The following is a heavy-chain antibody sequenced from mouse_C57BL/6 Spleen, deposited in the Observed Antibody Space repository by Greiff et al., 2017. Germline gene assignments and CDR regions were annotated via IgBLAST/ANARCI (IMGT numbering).Heavy chain of an antibody. V-gene: IGHV1-15*01. CDR2: IDPETGGT. D-gene: IGHD1-1*01. Sequence: VQVVESGAELVRPGASVTLSCKASGYTFTDYEMHWVKQTPVHGLEWIGAIDPETGGTAYNQKFKGKAILTADKSSSTAYMELRSLTSEDSAVYYCTRGHYYGSSPLDYWGQGTTLTVSS. J-gene: IGHJ2*01. CDR3: TRGHYYGSSPLDY. CDR1: GYTFTDYE.